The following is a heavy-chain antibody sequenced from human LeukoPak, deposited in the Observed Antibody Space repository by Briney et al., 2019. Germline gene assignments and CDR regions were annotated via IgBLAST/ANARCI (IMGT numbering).Heavy chain of an antibody. Sequence: GGSLRLSCAASGFTFTSYSMNWVRQAPGKGLEWVSSISSSGNYIYYADSVKGRFTISRDNARNSLYLQMNSLRAEDTAMYYCARGGRGTIIMIVVAALDYWGQGTLVTVSS. D-gene: IGHD3-22*01. CDR1: GFTFTSYS. CDR2: ISSSGNYI. CDR3: ARGGRGTIIMIVVAALDY. J-gene: IGHJ4*02. V-gene: IGHV3-21*01.